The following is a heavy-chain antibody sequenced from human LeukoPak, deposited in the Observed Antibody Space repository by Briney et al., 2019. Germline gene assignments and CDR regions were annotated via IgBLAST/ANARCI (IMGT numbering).Heavy chain of an antibody. V-gene: IGHV3-74*01. CDR3: ARGASYYYDSSGYLADY. CDR2: ITNDGSST. J-gene: IGHJ4*02. Sequence: GGSLRLSCAASGLTFSSHWMHWVRQAPGKGLVWVSRITNDGSSTTYADSVKGRFTISRDNSKNTLYLQMNSLRAEDTAVYYCARGASYYYDSSGYLADYWGQGTLVTVSS. D-gene: IGHD3-22*01. CDR1: GLTFSSHW.